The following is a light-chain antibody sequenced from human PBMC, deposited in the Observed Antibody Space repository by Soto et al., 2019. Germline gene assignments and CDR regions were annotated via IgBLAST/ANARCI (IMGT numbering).Light chain of an antibody. CDR2: EVT. Sequence: QSVLTQPASVSGSPGQSITISCTGTSSDVGGYNFVSWYQQQPGKAPKLMVYEVTNRPSGVSYRFSGSKSGNTASLTISGLQAEDEADCFCSSYTGSDTLIFGGGTKLTVL. CDR1: SSDVGGYNF. J-gene: IGLJ2*01. V-gene: IGLV2-14*01. CDR3: SSYTGSDTLI.